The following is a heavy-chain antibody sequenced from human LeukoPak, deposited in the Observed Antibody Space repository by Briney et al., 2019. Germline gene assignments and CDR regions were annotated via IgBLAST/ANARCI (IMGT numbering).Heavy chain of an antibody. D-gene: IGHD4-17*01. V-gene: IGHV3-9*01. CDR2: ISWNSGSI. Sequence: GRSLRLSCAASGFTFDDYAMHWVRQAPGKGLEWVSGISWNSGSIGYADSVKGRFTISRDNAKNSLYLQMNSLRAEDTALYYCAKDIVALRGTKNHAFDIWGQGTMVTVSS. CDR1: GFTFDDYA. J-gene: IGHJ3*02. CDR3: AKDIVALRGTKNHAFDI.